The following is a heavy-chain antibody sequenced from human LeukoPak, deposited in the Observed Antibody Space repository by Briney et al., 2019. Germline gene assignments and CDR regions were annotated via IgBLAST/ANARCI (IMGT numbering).Heavy chain of an antibody. D-gene: IGHD6-6*01. CDR1: GFTFSSYE. Sequence: QPGGSLRLSCAASGFTFSSYEMNWVRQAPGKGLEWVSYISTSGSTIYYADSVKGRFTISRDNAKNSLYLQINSLRAEDTAVYYCARAWEYSRSLGHYYYYMDVWGKGTTVTVSS. V-gene: IGHV3-48*03. J-gene: IGHJ6*03. CDR3: ARAWEYSRSLGHYYYYMDV. CDR2: ISTSGSTI.